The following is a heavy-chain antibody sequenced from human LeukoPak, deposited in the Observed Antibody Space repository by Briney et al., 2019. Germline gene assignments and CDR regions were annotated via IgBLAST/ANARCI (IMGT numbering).Heavy chain of an antibody. V-gene: IGHV4-34*01. D-gene: IGHD3-10*01. CDR3: ARTPLNYYGSGSPRPSPTYYGMDV. CDR2: INHSGST. J-gene: IGHJ6*02. CDR1: GGSFSGYY. Sequence: SETLSLTCAVYGGSFSGYYWSWIRQPPGKGLEWIGEINHSGSTNYNPSLKSRVTISVDTSKNQFSLKPSSVTAADTAVYYCARTPLNYYGSGSPRPSPTYYGMDVWGQGTTVTVSS.